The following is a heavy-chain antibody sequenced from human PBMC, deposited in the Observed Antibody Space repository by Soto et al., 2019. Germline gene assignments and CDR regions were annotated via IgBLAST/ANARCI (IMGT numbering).Heavy chain of an antibody. Sequence: AVKVSYNASGGTFSSYAISWVRQAPGQGLEWMGGIIPIFGTANYAQKFQGRVTITADKSTSTAYMELSSLRSEDTAVYYCARSEYSTATFDYWGQGTLVTVSS. CDR3: ARSEYSTATFDY. V-gene: IGHV1-69*06. D-gene: IGHD6-6*01. CDR2: IIPIFGTA. CDR1: GGTFSSYA. J-gene: IGHJ4*02.